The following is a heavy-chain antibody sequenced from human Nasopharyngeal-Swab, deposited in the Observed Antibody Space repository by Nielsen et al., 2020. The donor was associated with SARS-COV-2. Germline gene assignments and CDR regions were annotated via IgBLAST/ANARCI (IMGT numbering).Heavy chain of an antibody. CDR3: ARAGKIQLWFNSLYYFDY. CDR2: MNPNSGNT. J-gene: IGHJ4*02. Sequence: ASVKVSCKASGYTFTSYDINWVRQATGQGLEWMGWMNPNSGNTGCAQKFQGRVTMTRNTSISTAYMELSSLRSEDTAVYYCARAGKIQLWFNSLYYFDYWGQGTPVTVSS. CDR1: GYTFTSYD. D-gene: IGHD5-18*01. V-gene: IGHV1-8*01.